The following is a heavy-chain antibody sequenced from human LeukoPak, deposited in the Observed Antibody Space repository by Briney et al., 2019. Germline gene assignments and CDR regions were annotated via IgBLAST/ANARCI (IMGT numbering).Heavy chain of an antibody. CDR3: ADDSSGAGFDP. Sequence: ASVKVSCKASGYTFSGYGISWVRQDPGQGLEWMGWISAYKGNTNYAQKLQGRGTMTTDTYTSTAYMELRSLRSDDTAVYYCADDSSGAGFDPWGQGTLVTVSS. V-gene: IGHV1-18*01. J-gene: IGHJ5*02. D-gene: IGHD6-19*01. CDR2: ISAYKGNT. CDR1: GYTFSGYG.